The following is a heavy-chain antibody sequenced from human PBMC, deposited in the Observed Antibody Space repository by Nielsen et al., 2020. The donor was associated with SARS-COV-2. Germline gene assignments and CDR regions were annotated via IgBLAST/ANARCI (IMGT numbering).Heavy chain of an antibody. Sequence: ASVKVSCKASGYTFRNYGINWVRQAPGQGLEWMAWISAYNGNTNYAQRFKGRVNMTTDTSTSTAYMELSSLRSEDTAVYYCATDRDRTSFDYWGQGTLVTVSS. CDR3: ATDRDRTSFDY. J-gene: IGHJ4*02. CDR2: ISAYNGNT. D-gene: IGHD1-14*01. V-gene: IGHV1-18*01. CDR1: GYTFRNYG.